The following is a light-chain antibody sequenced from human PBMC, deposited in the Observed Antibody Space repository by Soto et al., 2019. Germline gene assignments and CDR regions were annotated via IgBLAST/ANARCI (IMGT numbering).Light chain of an antibody. J-gene: IGLJ1*01. Sequence: QSALTQPPSASGSPGQSVTISCTGTSSDVGGYNYVSCYQQHPGKAPKLMIYEVSKRPAGVPDRFSGSKSGNTASLTVSGLQAEDEVDYYCSSYAGSNNLGVFGTGTKLTVL. V-gene: IGLV2-8*01. CDR1: SSDVGGYNY. CDR3: SSYAGSNNLGV. CDR2: EVS.